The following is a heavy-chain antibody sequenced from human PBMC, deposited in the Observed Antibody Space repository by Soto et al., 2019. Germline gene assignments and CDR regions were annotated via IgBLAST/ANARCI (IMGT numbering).Heavy chain of an antibody. V-gene: IGHV3-23*01. CDR1: GFTFSSYA. D-gene: IGHD3-9*01. CDR2: ISGSGGST. CDR3: AKTRARTYDILTGYEN. J-gene: IGHJ4*02. Sequence: GGSLRLSCAASGFTFSSYAMSWVRQAPGKGLEWVSAISGSGGSTYYADSVKGRFTISRDNSKNTLYLQMNSLRAEDTAVYYCAKTRARTYDILTGYENWGQGTLVTVSS.